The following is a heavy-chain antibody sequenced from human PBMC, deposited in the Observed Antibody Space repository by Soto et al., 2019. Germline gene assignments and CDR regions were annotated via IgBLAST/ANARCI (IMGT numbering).Heavy chain of an antibody. CDR2: IYYSGST. CDR3: ARHVELLWFGELLLYFDY. D-gene: IGHD3-10*01. CDR1: GCPISRSSYY. V-gene: IGHV4-39*01. J-gene: IGHJ4*02. Sequence: SETRCLTCTVSGCPISRSSYYGGWIRQPPGKGLEWIGSIYYSGSTYYNPSLKSRVTISVDTSKNQFSLKLSSVTAADTAVYYCARHVELLWFGELLLYFDYWGQGTLVTVSS.